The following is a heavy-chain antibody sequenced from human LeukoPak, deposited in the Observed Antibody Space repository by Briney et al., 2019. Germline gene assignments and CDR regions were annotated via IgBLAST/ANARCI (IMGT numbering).Heavy chain of an antibody. CDR2: IKQDGSEK. J-gene: IGHJ4*02. V-gene: IGHV3-7*02. D-gene: IGHD6-19*01. Sequence: GGSLRLSCAASGFTFSSSWMIWVRQAPGKGLEWVANIKQDGSEKYYVDSVKGRFTISRDNAKNSLYLQMNSVRAEDTAVYYCAKVLSSGWPYPFDYWGQGTLVTVSS. CDR3: AKVLSSGWPYPFDY. CDR1: GFTFSSSW.